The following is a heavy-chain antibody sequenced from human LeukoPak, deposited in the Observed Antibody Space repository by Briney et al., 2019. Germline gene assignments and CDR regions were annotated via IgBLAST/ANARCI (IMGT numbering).Heavy chain of an antibody. CDR3: ARASGSYTT. V-gene: IGHV3-48*03. CDR2: ISSSGSTI. CDR1: GFTFSSYE. Sequence: PGGSLRLSCAASGFTFSSYEMNWVRQAPGKGLEWISYISSSGSTIYYADPVKGRFSISRDNAKNTLYLQMNSLRAEDTAAYYCARASGSYTTWGQGTLVTVSS. D-gene: IGHD1-26*01. J-gene: IGHJ5*02.